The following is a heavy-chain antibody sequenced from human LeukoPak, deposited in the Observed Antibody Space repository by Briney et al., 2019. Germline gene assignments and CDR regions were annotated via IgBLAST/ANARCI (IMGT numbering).Heavy chain of an antibody. CDR2: ISGGSGTI. Sequence: GGSLRLSCAASGFTFSNAWMSWVRQAPGKGLEWISYISGGSGTINYADSVKGRFTVSRDNAKNSLYLQMNSLRDEDTAVYSCARVRSGYYFDYWSQGTLVTVSS. V-gene: IGHV3-48*02. CDR3: ARVRSGYYFDY. CDR1: GFTFSNAW. D-gene: IGHD3-10*01. J-gene: IGHJ4*02.